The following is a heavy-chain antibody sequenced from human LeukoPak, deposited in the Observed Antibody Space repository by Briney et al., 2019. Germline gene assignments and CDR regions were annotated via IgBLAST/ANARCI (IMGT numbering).Heavy chain of an antibody. J-gene: IGHJ3*02. D-gene: IGHD4-17*01. Sequence: GGSLRLSCAASGFTFSSSEMNWVRQAPGKGLEWVSYIGSSDTTVHYADSVEGRFTISRDNAKNSLYLQMSSLRAEDTAIYYCARLTVTTKDAFDIWGQGTMVIVSS. CDR1: GFTFSSSE. CDR2: IGSSDTTV. V-gene: IGHV3-48*03. CDR3: ARLTVTTKDAFDI.